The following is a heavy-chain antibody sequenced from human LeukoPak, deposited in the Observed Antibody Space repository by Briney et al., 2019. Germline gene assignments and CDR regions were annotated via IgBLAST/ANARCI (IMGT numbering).Heavy chain of an antibody. CDR3: AKDPPYDILTGYTVDY. CDR2: ISGSGGST. Sequence: GGSLRLSCAASGFSLSGYRMSWVRQAPGKGLEWVSAISGSGGSTYYADSVKGRFTISRDNSKNTLYLQMNSLRAEDTAVYYCAKDPPYDILTGYTVDYWGQGTLVTVSS. D-gene: IGHD3-9*01. CDR1: GFSLSGYR. J-gene: IGHJ4*02. V-gene: IGHV3-23*01.